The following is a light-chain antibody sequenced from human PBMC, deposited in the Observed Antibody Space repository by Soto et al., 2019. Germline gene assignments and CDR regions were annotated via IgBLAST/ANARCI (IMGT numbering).Light chain of an antibody. CDR1: QSVASDY. J-gene: IGKJ2*01. V-gene: IGKV3-20*01. CDR2: GAS. CDR3: QQYGSSPYT. Sequence: EIVLTQSPGTLSLSPGERATLSCRASQSVASDYLAWYQQKPGQAPMLLLYGASNRATGIPDRFSGSGSGTDFTLTINRLEPEDFAVYSCQQYGSSPYTFGQVTKLEIK.